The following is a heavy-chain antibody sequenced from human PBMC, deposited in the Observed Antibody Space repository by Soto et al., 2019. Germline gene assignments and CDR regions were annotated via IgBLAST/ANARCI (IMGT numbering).Heavy chain of an antibody. Sequence: PSETLSLTCTVSGGSISSYYWSWIRQPPGKGLEWIGYIYYSGNTNYNPSLKSRVTISVDTSKNQFSLKLSSVTAADTAVYYCARQGGDFWSGETSYYYYYMDVWGKGTTVTVSS. CDR2: IYYSGNT. CDR3: ARQGGDFWSGETSYYYYYMDV. CDR1: GGSISSYY. J-gene: IGHJ6*03. V-gene: IGHV4-59*08. D-gene: IGHD3-3*01.